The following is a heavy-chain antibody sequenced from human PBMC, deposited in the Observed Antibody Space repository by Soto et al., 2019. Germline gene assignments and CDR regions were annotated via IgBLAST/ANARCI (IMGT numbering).Heavy chain of an antibody. D-gene: IGHD1-20*01. V-gene: IGHV3-66*01. Sequence: GGSLRLSCAASGFTVSSNYMSWVRQAPGKGLEWVSVIYSGGSTYYADSVKGRFTISRDNSKNTLYLQMNSLRAEDTAVYYCARSEYNWNDGGPYYYYMDVWGKGTTVTVSS. J-gene: IGHJ6*03. CDR2: IYSGGST. CDR3: ARSEYNWNDGGPYYYYMDV. CDR1: GFTVSSNY.